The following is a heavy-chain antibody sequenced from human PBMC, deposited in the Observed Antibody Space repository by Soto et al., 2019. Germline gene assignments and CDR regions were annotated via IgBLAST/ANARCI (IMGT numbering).Heavy chain of an antibody. Sequence: QVQLVQSGAEVKKPGASVKVSCKASGYTFTSYAMHWVRQAPGQRLEWMGWINAGNGNTKYSQKFQGRVTITRDTSASTAYMELSSLRSEDTAVYYCAREVVIMATMVRWFDPWGQGTLVTVSS. V-gene: IGHV1-3*01. CDR1: GYTFTSYA. CDR3: AREVVIMATMVRWFDP. J-gene: IGHJ5*02. D-gene: IGHD5-12*01. CDR2: INAGNGNT.